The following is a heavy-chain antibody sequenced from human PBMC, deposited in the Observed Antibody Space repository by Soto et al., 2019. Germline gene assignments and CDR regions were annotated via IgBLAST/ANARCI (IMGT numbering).Heavy chain of an antibody. CDR2: INHSGST. CDR3: ARENSLSSWFDY. J-gene: IGHJ4*02. CDR1: GGSFSGYY. D-gene: IGHD6-13*01. V-gene: IGHV4-34*01. Sequence: SETLSLTCAVYGGSFSGYYWSWIRQPPGKGLEWIGEINHSGSTNYNPSLKSRVTISVDTSKNQFSLKLSSVTAADTAVYYCARENSLSSWFDYWGQGTLVTVSS.